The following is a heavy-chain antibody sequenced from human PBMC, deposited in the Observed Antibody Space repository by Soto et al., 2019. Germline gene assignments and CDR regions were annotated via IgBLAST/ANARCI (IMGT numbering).Heavy chain of an antibody. D-gene: IGHD3-3*01. CDR1: GFTFSSYA. V-gene: IGHV3-23*01. CDR2: ISGSGGST. J-gene: IGHJ4*02. Sequence: EVQLLESGGGLVQPGGSLRLSCAASGFTFSSYAMSWVRQAPGKGLEWVSAISGSGGSTYYADSVKGRFSISRDNSKNTLYLQMNSLGAEDTAVYYCAKDSEVRFLEWLSLFDYWGQGTLVTVSS. CDR3: AKDSEVRFLEWLSLFDY.